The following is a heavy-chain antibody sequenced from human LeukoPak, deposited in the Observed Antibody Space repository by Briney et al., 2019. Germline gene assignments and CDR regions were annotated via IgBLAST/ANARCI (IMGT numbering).Heavy chain of an antibody. J-gene: IGHJ4*02. Sequence: SETLSLTCTVSGGSISGYSWSWIRQPPGKGLECLGYIYYSGSTNYNPSLKSRVTISVDTSKNQFSLRLSSVTAADTAVYYCARHIIVGPTDYFDYWGQGTLVTVSS. CDR1: GGSISGYS. CDR3: ARHIIVGPTDYFDY. V-gene: IGHV4-59*08. D-gene: IGHD1-26*01. CDR2: IYYSGST.